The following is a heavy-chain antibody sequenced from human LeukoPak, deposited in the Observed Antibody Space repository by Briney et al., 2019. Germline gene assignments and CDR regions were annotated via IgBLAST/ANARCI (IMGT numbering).Heavy chain of an antibody. V-gene: IGHV4-59*08. D-gene: IGHD2-15*01. CDR1: GGSISSYY. CDR3: ARHTRGSGGRFDP. J-gene: IGHJ5*02. Sequence: TSETLSLTSTVSGGSISSYYWSWIRQPPGKGLEWIGYIYYSGSTNHNPSLKSRVTISVDTSKNQFSLKLSSVTAADTAVYYCARHTRGSGGRFDPWGQGTLVTVSS. CDR2: IYYSGST.